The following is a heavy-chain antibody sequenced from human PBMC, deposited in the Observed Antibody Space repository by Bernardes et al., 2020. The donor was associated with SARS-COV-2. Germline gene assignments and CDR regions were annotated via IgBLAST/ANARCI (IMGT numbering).Heavy chain of an antibody. D-gene: IGHD5-12*01. V-gene: IGHV3-23*01. CDR2: SGGDGGT. J-gene: IGHJ5*02. Sequence: GGSLRLSCAASGFAFSSNGMSWVRQAPGKGLEWVSSSGGDGGTHYADSVRGRFTISRDNSRNTLYLQMNSLRADDTAVYYCATDVAGEYSTWGPGTLVTVSS. CDR1: GFAFSSNG. CDR3: ATDVAGEYST.